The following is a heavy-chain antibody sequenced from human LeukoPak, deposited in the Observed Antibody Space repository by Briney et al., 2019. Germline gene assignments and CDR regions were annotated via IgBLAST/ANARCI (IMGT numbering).Heavy chain of an antibody. D-gene: IGHD5-12*01. Sequence: GGSLRLSCAASGFTFSTYYMNWVRQAPGKGLEWVSSISTSSSYIYYADAVKGRFTISRDNAKNSLYLQISSLRAEDTAVYYCARVGLDRRGYSGYEAFDYWGQGTLVTVSS. CDR2: ISTSSSYI. V-gene: IGHV3-21*01. J-gene: IGHJ4*02. CDR3: ARVGLDRRGYSGYEAFDY. CDR1: GFTFSTYY.